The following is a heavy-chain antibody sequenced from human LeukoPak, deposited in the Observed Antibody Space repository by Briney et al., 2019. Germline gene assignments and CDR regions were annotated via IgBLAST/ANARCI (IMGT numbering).Heavy chain of an antibody. CDR2: ISGSGGST. D-gene: IGHD3-22*01. CDR3: AALTYYYDSSGYYTFDY. CDR1: GFTFSSYA. V-gene: IGHV3-23*01. Sequence: GGSLRLSCAASGFTFSSYAMSWVRQAPGKGLEWVSAISGSGGSTYYADSVKGRFTISRDNSKNTLYLQMNSLRAEDTAVYYCAALTYYYDSSGYYTFDYWGQGTLVTVSS. J-gene: IGHJ4*02.